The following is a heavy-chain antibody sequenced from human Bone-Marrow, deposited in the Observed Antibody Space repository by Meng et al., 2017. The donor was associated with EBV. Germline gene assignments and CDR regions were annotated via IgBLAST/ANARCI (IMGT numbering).Heavy chain of an antibody. Sequence: QGQLWKSGPGPVTPSPTLSLTCTVSVSSVSGGTYHWSWIQQPPGKELEWIGYIYNGGTTIYNPSLKSRVTILVDASKNQFSLKLSSVTTADTAVYYCAKSRSSTPGVVDYWGQGTLVTVSS. CDR1: VSSVSGGTYH. CDR3: AKSRSSTPGVVDY. CDR2: IYNGGTT. D-gene: IGHD3-10*01. V-gene: IGHV4-61*01. J-gene: IGHJ4*02.